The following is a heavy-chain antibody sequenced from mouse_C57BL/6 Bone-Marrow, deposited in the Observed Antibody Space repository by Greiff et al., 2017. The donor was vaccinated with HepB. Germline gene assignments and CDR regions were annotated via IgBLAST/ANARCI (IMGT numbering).Heavy chain of an antibody. Sequence: VQLQQSGAELVRPGASVKLTCTASGFNIKDDYMHWVKQRPEQGLEWIGWIDPENGDTEYASKFQGKATITADTSSNTAYLQRSSLTSEDTAVYYCTKSRYAMDYWGQGTSVTVSS. CDR3: TKSRYAMDY. J-gene: IGHJ4*01. CDR2: IDPENGDT. V-gene: IGHV14-4*01. CDR1: GFNIKDDY.